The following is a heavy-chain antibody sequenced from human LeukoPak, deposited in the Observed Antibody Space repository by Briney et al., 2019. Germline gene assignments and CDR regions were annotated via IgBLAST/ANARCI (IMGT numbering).Heavy chain of an antibody. CDR2: ISWNSGSI. CDR1: GFTFDDYA. V-gene: IGHV3-9*01. J-gene: IGHJ6*02. D-gene: IGHD2-2*01. Sequence: GGSLRLSCAASGFTFDDYAMHWVRQAPGKGLEWVSGISWNSGSIGYADSVKGRFTISRDNAKNSLYLQMNSLRAEDTAVYYCAKEHCSSTSCHLKPVYYYYYYGMDVWGQGTTVTVSS. CDR3: AKEHCSSTSCHLKPVYYYYYYGMDV.